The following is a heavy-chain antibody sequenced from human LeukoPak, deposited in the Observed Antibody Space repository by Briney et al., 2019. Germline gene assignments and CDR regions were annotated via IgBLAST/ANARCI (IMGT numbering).Heavy chain of an antibody. D-gene: IGHD5-18*01. Sequence: GGSLRLSCAASGFIFSSYAMSWVRQAPGKGLEWVSTISGSGGSTYYADSVKGRFTISRDNSKNTVYLQMNSLRAEDTAVYYCATAPGSGYTYGGPFDIWGQGTMVTVSS. CDR1: GFIFSSYA. V-gene: IGHV3-23*01. CDR3: ATAPGSGYTYGGPFDI. CDR2: ISGSGGST. J-gene: IGHJ3*02.